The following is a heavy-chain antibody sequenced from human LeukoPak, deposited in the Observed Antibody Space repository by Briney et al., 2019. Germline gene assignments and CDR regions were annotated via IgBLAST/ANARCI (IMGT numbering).Heavy chain of an antibody. V-gene: IGHV1-69*05. Sequence: ASVKVSCKASGGTFSSYAISWVRQAPGQGLEWMGRIIPIFGTANYAQKFQGRVTINTDESTSTAYMELSSLRSEDTAVYYCARGPLRYCSSTSCYAGLGWFDPWGQGTLVTVSS. CDR3: ARGPLRYCSSTSCYAGLGWFDP. CDR2: IIPIFGTA. D-gene: IGHD2-2*01. J-gene: IGHJ5*02. CDR1: GGTFSSYA.